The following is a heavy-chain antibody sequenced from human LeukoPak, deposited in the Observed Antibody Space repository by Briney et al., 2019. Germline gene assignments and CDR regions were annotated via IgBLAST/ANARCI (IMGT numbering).Heavy chain of an antibody. CDR3: ARLLYYGSGSYQDPDY. D-gene: IGHD3-10*01. V-gene: IGHV1-2*02. Sequence: GASVKVSCKASGYTFTSYDINWVRQATGQGLEWMGWMNPNSGGTNYAQKFQGRVTMTRDTSISTAYMELSRLRSDDTAVYYCARLLYYGSGSYQDPDYWGQGTLVTVSS. CDR1: GYTFTSYD. CDR2: MNPNSGGT. J-gene: IGHJ4*02.